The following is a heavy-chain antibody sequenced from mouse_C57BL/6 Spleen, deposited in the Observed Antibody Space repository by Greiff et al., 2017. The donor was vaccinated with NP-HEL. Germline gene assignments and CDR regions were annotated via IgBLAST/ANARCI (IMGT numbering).Heavy chain of an antibody. J-gene: IGHJ4*01. CDR2: IHPNSGST. Sequence: VQLQQPGAELVKPGASVKLSCKASGYTFTSYWMHWVKQRPGQGLEWIGMIHPNSGSTNYNEKFKSKATLTVDKSSSTAYMQLSSLTSEDSAVYYCARASDYGSRAMDYWGQGTSVTVSS. V-gene: IGHV1-64*01. CDR3: ARASDYGSRAMDY. CDR1: GYTFTSYW. D-gene: IGHD1-1*01.